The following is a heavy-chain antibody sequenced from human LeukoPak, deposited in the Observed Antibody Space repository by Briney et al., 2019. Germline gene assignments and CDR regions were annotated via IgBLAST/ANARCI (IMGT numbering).Heavy chain of an antibody. CDR3: ARAPDHFDY. J-gene: IGHJ4*02. CDR1: GGSISSSSYY. Sequence: SETLSLTCTVSGGSISSSSYYWGWIRQPPGKGLEWIGSIYYSGSTYYNPSLKSRVAILVDTSRNQFSLKPTSVTAADTAVYYCARAPDHFDYWGQGTLVTVSS. CDR2: IYYSGST. V-gene: IGHV4-39*07.